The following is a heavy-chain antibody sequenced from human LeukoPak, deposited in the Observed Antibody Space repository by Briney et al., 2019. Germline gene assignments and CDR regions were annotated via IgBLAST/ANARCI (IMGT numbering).Heavy chain of an antibody. CDR3: ARDLRSSSSWGSNWFDP. D-gene: IGHD6-6*01. Sequence: KPGGSLRLSCADSGFTFSEYYMSWIRQAPGKGLEWISYISSTGSTIYYADSVKGRFTISRDNAKNSLYLQMNSLRAEDTAVYYCARDLRSSSSWGSNWFDPWGQGTLVTVSS. CDR1: GFTFSEYY. V-gene: IGHV3-11*04. J-gene: IGHJ5*02. CDR2: ISSTGSTI.